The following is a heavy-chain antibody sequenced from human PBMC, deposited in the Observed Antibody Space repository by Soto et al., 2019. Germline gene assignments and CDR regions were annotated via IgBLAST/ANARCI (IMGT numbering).Heavy chain of an antibody. CDR1: GGFISSCGYS. V-gene: IGHV4-30-2*01. CDR3: ARVPGP. Sequence: SETLSLTCAVSGGFISSCGYSWSWIRQPPGKGLEWIGYIYHSGSTYYNPSLKSRVTISVDRSKNQFSLKLSSVTAADTAVYYCARVPGPWGQGTTVTVSS. J-gene: IGHJ6*02. CDR2: IYHSGST.